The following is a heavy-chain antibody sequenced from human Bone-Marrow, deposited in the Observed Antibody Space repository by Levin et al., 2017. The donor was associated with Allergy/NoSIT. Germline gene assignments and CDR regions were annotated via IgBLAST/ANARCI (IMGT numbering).Heavy chain of an antibody. CDR1: GFTFSSYA. D-gene: IGHD3-10*01. J-gene: IGHJ4*02. V-gene: IGHV3-30-3*01. CDR2: ISYDGSNK. CDR3: ARDQWVYGSGSYYPADY. Sequence: GGSLRLSCAASGFTFSSYAMHWVRQAPGKGLEWMALISYDGSNKYYADSVKGRFTISRDNSKNTLYLQMNSLRAEDTAVYYCARDQWVYGSGSYYPADYWGQGTLVTVSS.